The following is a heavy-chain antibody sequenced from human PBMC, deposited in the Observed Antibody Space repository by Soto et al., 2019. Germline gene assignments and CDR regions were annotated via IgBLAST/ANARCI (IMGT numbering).Heavy chain of an antibody. CDR2: ISGSGGST. V-gene: IGHV3-23*01. CDR1: GFTFSSYA. D-gene: IGHD3-10*01. CDR3: AKDFARITMVRGVIEGYGMDV. J-gene: IGHJ6*02. Sequence: GGSLRLSCAASGFTFSSYAMSWVRQAPGKGLEWVSAISGSGGSTYYADSVKGRFTISRDNSKNTLYLQMNSLRAEDTAVYYCAKDFARITMVRGVIEGYGMDVWGQGTTVTVSS.